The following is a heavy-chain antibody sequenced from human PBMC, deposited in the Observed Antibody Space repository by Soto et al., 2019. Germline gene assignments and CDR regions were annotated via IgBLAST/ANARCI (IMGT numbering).Heavy chain of an antibody. V-gene: IGHV3-74*01. Sequence: EVQLVESGGGLVQPGGSLRLSCAASGFTFSSYWMHWVRRAPGKGLVWGSRINSDGSSTSYADSVKGRFTISRDNAKNTLYLQMNSPRAEDTAVSYCARGYYGSGHNWFDPWGQGTLVTVSP. D-gene: IGHD3-10*01. J-gene: IGHJ5*02. CDR2: INSDGSST. CDR1: GFTFSSYW. CDR3: ARGYYGSGHNWFDP.